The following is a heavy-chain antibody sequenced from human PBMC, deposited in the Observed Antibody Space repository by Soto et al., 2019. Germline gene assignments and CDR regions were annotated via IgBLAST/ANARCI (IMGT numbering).Heavy chain of an antibody. CDR3: ARQTDLYAFDI. CDR2: IYYSGST. Sequence: SETLLLTFTVSGASVSGGYYYWGWIRQPPGKGLEWIGSIYYSGSTYYNPSLKSRVTISVDTSKNQFSLKLSSVTAADTAVYYCARQTDLYAFDIWGQGTMVTVSS. D-gene: IGHD3-3*01. V-gene: IGHV4-39*01. CDR1: GASVSGGYYY. J-gene: IGHJ3*02.